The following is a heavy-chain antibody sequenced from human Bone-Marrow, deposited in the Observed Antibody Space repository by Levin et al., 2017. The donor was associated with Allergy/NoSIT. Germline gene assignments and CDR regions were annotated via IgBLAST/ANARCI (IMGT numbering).Heavy chain of an antibody. D-gene: IGHD3-3*01. J-gene: IGHJ4*02. CDR1: GFTFSSYG. CDR3: ARADGSGLPFDY. V-gene: IGHV3-30*03. Sequence: GGSLRLSCAASGFTFSSYGMHWVRQAPGKGLEWVAVISYDGSNKYYADSVKGRFTISRDNSKNTLYLQMNSLRAEDTAVYYCARADGSGLPFDYWGQGTLVTVSS. CDR2: ISYDGSNK.